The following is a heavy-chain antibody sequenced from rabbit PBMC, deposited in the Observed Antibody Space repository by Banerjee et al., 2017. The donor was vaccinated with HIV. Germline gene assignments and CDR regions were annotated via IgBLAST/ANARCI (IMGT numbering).Heavy chain of an antibody. D-gene: IGHD1-1*01. Sequence: QSLEESGGRLVQPGGALTLSCKASGFDFNSYYISWVRQAPGKGLEWIECINTISGDTVYATWAKGRFTISKTSSTTVTLQMTSLTAADTAAYFCARATSSGYTRLDLWGPGTLVTVS. CDR1: GFDFNSYY. J-gene: IGHJ3*01. CDR3: ARATSSGYTRLDL. V-gene: IGHV1S40*01. CDR2: INTISGDT.